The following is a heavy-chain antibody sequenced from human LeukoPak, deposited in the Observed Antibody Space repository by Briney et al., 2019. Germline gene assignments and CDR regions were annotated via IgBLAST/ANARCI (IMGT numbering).Heavy chain of an antibody. D-gene: IGHD3-9*01. CDR1: GFTFSSYE. V-gene: IGHV3-48*03. CDR3: ARDNYDILTGYLTNYFDY. CDR2: ISSSGSTI. J-gene: IGHJ4*02. Sequence: GGSLRLSCAASGFTFSSYEMNWVRQAPGKGLEWVSYISSSGSTIYYADSVKGRFTISRDKAKNSLYLQMNSLRAEDTAVYYCARDNYDILTGYLTNYFDYWGQGTLVTVSS.